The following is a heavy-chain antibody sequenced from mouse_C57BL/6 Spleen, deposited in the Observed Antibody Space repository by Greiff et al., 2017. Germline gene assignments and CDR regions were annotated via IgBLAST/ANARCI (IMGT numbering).Heavy chain of an antibody. CDR2: IRNKANGYTT. J-gene: IGHJ4*01. D-gene: IGHD3-2*02. CDR1: GFTFTDYY. Sequence: EVHLVESGGGLVQPGGSLSISCAASGFTFTDYYMSWVRQPPGKALEWLGFIRNKANGYTTEYSASVKGRFTISRDNSQSILYLQMNALRAEASSNYYGARFLDSSGGCAMDYWGQGTSVTVSS. V-gene: IGHV7-3*01. CDR3: ARFLDSSGGCAMDY.